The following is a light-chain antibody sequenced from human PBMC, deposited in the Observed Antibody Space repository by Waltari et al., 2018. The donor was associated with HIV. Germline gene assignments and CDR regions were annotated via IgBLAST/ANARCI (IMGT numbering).Light chain of an antibody. CDR3: QQYNNFPLT. V-gene: IGKV3-15*01. J-gene: IGKJ4*01. CDR1: QRISSN. CDR2: RSS. Sequence: EIVMTQSPATLSVSPGERVTLSCRASQRISSNLVWYQQKPGQAPRPLLYRSSSRATGIPARFSGSGSGTEFTLTISSLQSEDFAVYYCQQYNNFPLTFGGGTKVEIK.